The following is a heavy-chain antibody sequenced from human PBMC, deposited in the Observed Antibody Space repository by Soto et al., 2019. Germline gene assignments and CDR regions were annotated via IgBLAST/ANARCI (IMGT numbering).Heavy chain of an antibody. D-gene: IGHD2-2*01. CDR3: ARLHCYSPNCVPLDP. CDR2: IYYSGTS. CDR1: GGSIRDDTYY. V-gene: IGHV4-39*01. J-gene: IGHJ5*02. Sequence: QLQLQESGPGLVKPSETLSLTCTVSGGSIRDDTYYWGWIRQPPGKGLEWIGSIYYSGTSSYNPSLKSRVTMSVDTSKKQLSLRLCSVTAADTAAYYCARLHCYSPNCVPLDPWGQGTLVIVSS.